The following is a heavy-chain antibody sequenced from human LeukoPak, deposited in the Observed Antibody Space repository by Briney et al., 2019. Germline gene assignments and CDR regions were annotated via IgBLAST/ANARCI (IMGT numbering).Heavy chain of an antibody. J-gene: IGHJ5*02. D-gene: IGHD3-10*01. V-gene: IGHV4-34*01. CDR1: GGSFSGYY. CDR2: INHSGST. Sequence: PSETLSLTCAVYGGSFSGYYWSWIRQPPGKGLEWIGEINHSGSTNYNPSLKSRVTISVDTSKNQFSLKLSSVTAADTAVYYCARGLTYYYGSGSYDRGLNWFGPWGQGTLVTVSS. CDR3: ARGLTYYYGSGSYDRGLNWFGP.